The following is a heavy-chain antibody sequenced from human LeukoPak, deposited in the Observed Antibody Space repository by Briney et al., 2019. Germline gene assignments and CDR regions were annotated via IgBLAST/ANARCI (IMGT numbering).Heavy chain of an antibody. CDR1: RFTFSSYT. CDR3: ARGSQTGYGTSWFDY. V-gene: IGHV3-21*01. Sequence: GGSLRLSCSASRFTFSSYTMNWVRQAPGKGLEWVSSIDPSSTYIYYADSVKGRFTISRDNAKNSLDLQMSSLRAEDTAAYYCARGSQTGYGTSWFDYWGQGTLVTVSS. J-gene: IGHJ4*02. D-gene: IGHD2-2*01. CDR2: IDPSSTYI.